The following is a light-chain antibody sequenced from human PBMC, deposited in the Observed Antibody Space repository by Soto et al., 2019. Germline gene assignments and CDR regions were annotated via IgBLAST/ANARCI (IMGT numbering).Light chain of an antibody. J-gene: IGKJ2*01. Sequence: DIQLTQSPSFLSASVGGRVTITCRASQGINIFLAWFQQKPGKAPNLLISAASTLQSGVPSRLSGSGSETEFTLTIYSLQPEYSATYYCQQGKRYPRNVGQGTKVDSK. CDR2: AAS. V-gene: IGKV1-9*01. CDR1: QGINIF. CDR3: QQGKRYPRN.